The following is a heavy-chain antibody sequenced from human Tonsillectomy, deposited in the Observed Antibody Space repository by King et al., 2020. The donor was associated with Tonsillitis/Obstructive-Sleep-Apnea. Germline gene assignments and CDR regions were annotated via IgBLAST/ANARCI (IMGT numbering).Heavy chain of an antibody. CDR2: IKNDGSST. J-gene: IGHJ6*02. CDR1: GFTFSSYW. CDR3: ARGDRVAQGNYAMDV. D-gene: IGHD2-15*01. Sequence: VQLVESGGGLVQPGGSLRLSCAASGFTFSSYWMHWVRQAPGKGLVWVSRIKNDGSSTSYADSVKGRFTISRDNAKNTLSLQMNSLRAEDTAVYYCARGDRVAQGNYAMDVWGQGTPVTVSS. V-gene: IGHV3-74*01.